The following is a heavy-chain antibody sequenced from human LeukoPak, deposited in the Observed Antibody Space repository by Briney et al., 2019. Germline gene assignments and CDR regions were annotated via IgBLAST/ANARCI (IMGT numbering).Heavy chain of an antibody. CDR2: VSSSSSYI. V-gene: IGHV3-21*01. J-gene: IGHJ4*02. CDR1: GFTFSSYS. D-gene: IGHD3-3*01. CDR3: ARDEYYDFLEWLTRILDY. Sequence: PGGSLRLSCAASGFTFSSYSMNWVRQAPGKGLEWVSSVSSSSSYIYYADSVKGRFTISRDNAKNSLYLQMNSLRAEDTAVYYCARDEYYDFLEWLTRILDYWGQGTLVTVSS.